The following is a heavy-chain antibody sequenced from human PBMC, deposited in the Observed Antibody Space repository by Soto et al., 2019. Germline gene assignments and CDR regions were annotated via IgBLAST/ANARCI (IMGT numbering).Heavy chain of an antibody. J-gene: IGHJ4*02. CDR2: ISSSGSTI. CDR1: GFTFSDYY. D-gene: IGHD3-16*01. V-gene: IGHV3-11*01. Sequence: QVQLVESGGGLVKPGGSLRLSCAASGFTFSDYYMSWIRQAPGKGLEWVSYISSSGSTIYYEDSVKGRFTISRDNAKNSLYLQMIILRAEDTAVYYCARISNDDYIWGRHHGWLGYWGQGTLVTVSS. CDR3: ARISNDDYIWGRHHGWLGY.